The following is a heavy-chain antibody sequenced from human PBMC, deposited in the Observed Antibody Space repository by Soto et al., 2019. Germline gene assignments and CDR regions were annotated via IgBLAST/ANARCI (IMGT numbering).Heavy chain of an antibody. CDR1: VFTFTRYS. CDR3: ARESEDLTSNFDY. V-gene: IGHV3-21*01. J-gene: IGHJ4*02. Sequence: WWSLRLSCAASVFTFTRYSMNWFRQAPGKGLEWVSSISSTTNYIYYADSMKRRFTVSRDNAKNSVYLEMNSLSAEDTAVYYCARESEDLTSNFDYWGQGPLVTVSS. CDR2: ISSTTNYI.